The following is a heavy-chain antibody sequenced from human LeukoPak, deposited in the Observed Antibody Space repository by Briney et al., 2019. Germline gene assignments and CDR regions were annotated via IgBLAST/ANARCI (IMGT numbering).Heavy chain of an antibody. CDR3: ARGGYSYGYYYYGMDV. CDR2: IYTCGST. CDR1: GGSISSYY. V-gene: IGHV4-4*07. J-gene: IGHJ6*02. D-gene: IGHD5-18*01. Sequence: PSETLSLTCTVSGGSISSYYWSWIRQPAGKGLEWIGRIYTCGSTNYNPSLKSRVTMSVDTSKNQFSLKLSSVTAADTAVYYCARGGYSYGYYYYGMDVWGQGTTVTVSS.